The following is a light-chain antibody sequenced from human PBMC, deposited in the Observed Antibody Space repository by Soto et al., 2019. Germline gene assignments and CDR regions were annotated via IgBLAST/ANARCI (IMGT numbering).Light chain of an antibody. CDR3: ASWDDSLNGPV. J-gene: IGLJ2*01. CDR2: NSN. CDR1: SSNIGGNS. Sequence: QSVLTQPPSASGTPGQRVTISCSGSSSNIGGNSVHWYQQFPGTAPKLLIYNSNERPSGVPDRFSGSKSGTSASLAISGLQSEDEADYYCASWDDSLNGPVFGGGTQLTVL. V-gene: IGLV1-44*01.